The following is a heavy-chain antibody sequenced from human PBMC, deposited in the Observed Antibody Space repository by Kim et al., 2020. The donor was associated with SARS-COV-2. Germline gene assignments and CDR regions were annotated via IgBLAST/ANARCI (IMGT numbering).Heavy chain of an antibody. D-gene: IGHD1-26*01. V-gene: IGHV3-48*02. CDR2: ITSSGVI. Sequence: GGSLRLSCAASGFTFTSHSMNWVRQAPGKGLQWISYITSSGVIMYADYVKGRFTISRDNAKNSLFLQLDSMRDEDTAVYYCTTDAHSGTFMFWFDYWGQG. CDR3: TTDAHSGTFMFWFDY. J-gene: IGHJ4*02. CDR1: GFTFTSHS.